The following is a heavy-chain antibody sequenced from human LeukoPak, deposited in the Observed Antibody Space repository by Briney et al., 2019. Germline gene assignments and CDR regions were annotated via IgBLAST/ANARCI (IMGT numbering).Heavy chain of an antibody. D-gene: IGHD1-26*01. CDR2: IRSKAYGGTT. CDR3: TRVTGIVGATPTNFDY. Sequence: GGSLRLSCAASGFTFSSYSMNWVRQAPGKGLEWVGFIRSKAYGGTTEYAASVKGRFTISRDDSKSIAYLQMNSLKTEDTAVYYCTRVTGIVGATPTNFDYWGQGTLVTVSS. J-gene: IGHJ4*02. CDR1: GFTFSSYS. V-gene: IGHV3-49*04.